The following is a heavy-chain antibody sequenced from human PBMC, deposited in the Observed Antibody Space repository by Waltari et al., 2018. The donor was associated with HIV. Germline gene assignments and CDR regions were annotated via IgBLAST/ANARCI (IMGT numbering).Heavy chain of an antibody. V-gene: IGHV4-39*01. J-gene: IGHJ6*02. CDR2: IYYTGKT. CDR1: GGSVINSDYY. D-gene: IGHD2-8*01. Sequence: QLQLQQSGPGLVKPSETLSLTCPVSGGSVINSDYYWDFIRQSPGKGLEWIGNIYYTGKTFYNPSLKSRVTMSADLSKNQFSLRLRSVTAADTAIYYCARRPRMAGFYLYYGMDVWGQGTTVTVS. CDR3: ARRPRMAGFYLYYGMDV.